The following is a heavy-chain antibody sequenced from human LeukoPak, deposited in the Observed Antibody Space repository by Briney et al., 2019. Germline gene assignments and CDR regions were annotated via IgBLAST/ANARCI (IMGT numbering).Heavy chain of an antibody. V-gene: IGHV3-11*01. J-gene: IGHJ4*02. CDR3: ARDRPYYTYGSTDS. CDR1: GFTFSDYH. D-gene: IGHD5-18*01. Sequence: GGSLRLSCAASGFTFSDYHMTWIRQTQGKALESIAYISGTGSTTFYADSVKGRFTVSRDNAKGSLYLQMNSLRAEDSAVYYCARDRPYYTYGSTDSWGQGTLVTVSS. CDR2: ISGTGSTT.